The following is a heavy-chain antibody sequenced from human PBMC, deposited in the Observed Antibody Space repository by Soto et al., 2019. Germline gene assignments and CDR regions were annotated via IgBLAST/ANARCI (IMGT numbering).Heavy chain of an antibody. CDR1: GFTFSSYG. J-gene: IGHJ6*02. CDR2: IWYDGSNK. CDR3: ASVGGSPYGMDV. Sequence: QVQLVESGGGVVQPGRSLRLSCAASGFTFSSYGMHWVRQAPGKGLEWVAVIWYDGSNKYYADSVKGRFTISRDNSKNTLYLQMNSLRAEDTAVYSCASVGGSPYGMDVWGQGTTVTVSS. D-gene: IGHD3-16*01. V-gene: IGHV3-33*01.